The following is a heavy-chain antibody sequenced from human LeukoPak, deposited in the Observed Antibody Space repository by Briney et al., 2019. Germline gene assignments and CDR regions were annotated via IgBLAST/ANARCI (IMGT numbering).Heavy chain of an antibody. CDR3: AKEGCTSPSCYSNC. D-gene: IGHD2-2*01. CDR1: GFSFSSYA. V-gene: IGHV3-23*01. CDR2: IGGSGGST. Sequence: GGSLRLSCAASGFSFSSYAMSWVRQTPGKGLEWVAVIGGSGGSTSYADSVKGRFTISRDDSKNTLYLQTNSLRVEDTAIYYCAKEGCTSPSCYSNCWGQGTLVTVSS. J-gene: IGHJ4*02.